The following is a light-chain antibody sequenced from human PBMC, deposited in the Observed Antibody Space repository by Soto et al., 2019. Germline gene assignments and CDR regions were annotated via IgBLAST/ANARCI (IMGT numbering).Light chain of an antibody. J-gene: IGKJ1*01. Sequence: DIQMTQSPSTLSASVGDRVTITCRASQRISIWLARYRQKPGKAPNLLIYKASSLQSGVPSRFSASGSETEFNLTISSLQPDDFATYYCLHYHSFPWTFGQGTKVDIE. CDR2: KAS. CDR1: QRISIW. V-gene: IGKV1-5*03. CDR3: LHYHSFPWT.